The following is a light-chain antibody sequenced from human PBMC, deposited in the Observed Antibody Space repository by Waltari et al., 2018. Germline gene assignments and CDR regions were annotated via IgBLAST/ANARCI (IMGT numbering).Light chain of an antibody. V-gene: IGLV2-14*03. CDR2: DFS. CDR3: SSYSSSTSPVV. J-gene: IGLJ1*01. CDR1: SLDVGSYDY. Sequence: QSALTQPASVSGSPGQSITISCTGTSLDVGSYDYVSCYQQHPGTAPNLMIYDFSNRASAVSNRFSGSKPGYTASLAISGLQAEDEADYYCSSYSSSTSPVVFGAGTRVTAL.